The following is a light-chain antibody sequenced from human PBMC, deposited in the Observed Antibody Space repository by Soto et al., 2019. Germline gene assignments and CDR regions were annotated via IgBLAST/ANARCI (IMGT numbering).Light chain of an antibody. J-gene: IGKJ1*01. CDR2: KAS. Sequence: DIKMTQSPSTLSGSVGDRVTIPCRASQTISSWLAWYQQKPGKAPKLLIYKASTLKSGVPSRFSGSGSGTEFTLTISSLQPDDFATYYCQQYNSYSAAFGQGTKVDIK. CDR1: QTISSW. V-gene: IGKV1-5*03. CDR3: QQYNSYSAA.